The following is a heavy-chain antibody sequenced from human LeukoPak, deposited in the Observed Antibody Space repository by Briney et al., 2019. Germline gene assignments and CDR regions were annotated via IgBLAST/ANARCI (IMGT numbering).Heavy chain of an antibody. Sequence: PGGSPRLSCAASGFTFSSYGMHWVRQAPGKGLEWVAVISYDGSNKYYADSVKGRFTISRDNSKNTLYLQMNSLRAEDTAVYYCAKDLEVRGVIKADYWGQGTLVTVSS. V-gene: IGHV3-30*18. J-gene: IGHJ4*02. CDR1: GFTFSSYG. D-gene: IGHD3-10*01. CDR2: ISYDGSNK. CDR3: AKDLEVRGVIKADY.